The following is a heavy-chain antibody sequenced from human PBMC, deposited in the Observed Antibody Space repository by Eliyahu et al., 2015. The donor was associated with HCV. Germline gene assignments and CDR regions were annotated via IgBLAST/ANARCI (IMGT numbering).Heavy chain of an antibody. V-gene: IGHV3-48*01. CDR3: ARDPDGSKSDY. Sequence: EVQLVESGGGLVQPGGSLXLSXSXSGFTFSXYSMNWVRQAPGKGLEWVSYISSSSSTIYYADSVKGRFTISRDNAKNSLYLQMNSLRAEDTAVYYCARDPDGSKSDYWGQGTLVTVSS. J-gene: IGHJ4*02. CDR1: GFTFSXYS. D-gene: IGHD5-24*01. CDR2: ISSSSSTI.